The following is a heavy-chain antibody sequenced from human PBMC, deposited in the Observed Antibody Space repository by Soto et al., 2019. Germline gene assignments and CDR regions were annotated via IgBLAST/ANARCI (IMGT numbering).Heavy chain of an antibody. CDR3: ARATAYDFWSGYYRSYGLDV. Sequence: VQLVQSGAEVKSPGASVRVSCTTSGYTFTGYFIHWVRQAPGQGLGWMGWINPNSGDTSYSQKFQGWVTMARDTSISTAYMELSRLRSDDTAVYYCARATAYDFWSGYYRSYGLDVWGQGTTVTV. V-gene: IGHV1-2*04. D-gene: IGHD3-3*01. CDR2: INPNSGDT. J-gene: IGHJ6*02. CDR1: GYTFTGYF.